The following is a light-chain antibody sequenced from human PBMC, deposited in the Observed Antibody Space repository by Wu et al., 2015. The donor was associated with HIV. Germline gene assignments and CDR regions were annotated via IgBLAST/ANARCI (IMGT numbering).Light chain of an antibody. Sequence: DIQLTQSPPSLSASVGDRVTITCRASPSISSYLNWYQQKPGKAPKLLIYAASSLQSGVPSRFSGSASGTDFTLTISSLQPEDFATYYCQQSYSTFRTFGPRTKVEI. V-gene: IGKV1-39*01. CDR2: AAS. CDR3: QQSYSTFRT. J-gene: IGKJ1*01. CDR1: PSISSY.